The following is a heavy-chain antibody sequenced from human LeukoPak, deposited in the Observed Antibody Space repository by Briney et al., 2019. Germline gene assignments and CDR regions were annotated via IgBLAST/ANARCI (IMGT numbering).Heavy chain of an antibody. J-gene: IGHJ4*02. CDR2: IRQDGIDK. Sequence: GGSLRLSCAASGFTFSSYWMSWVRQAPGKALEWVANIRQDGIDKYYVDSVKGRFTISRDNAQNSLYLQMNSLRAEDTAVYYCVREDIGEIAAAKSHFDYWGQGTLVTVSS. D-gene: IGHD6-13*01. V-gene: IGHV3-7*01. CDR1: GFTFSSYW. CDR3: VREDIGEIAAAKSHFDY.